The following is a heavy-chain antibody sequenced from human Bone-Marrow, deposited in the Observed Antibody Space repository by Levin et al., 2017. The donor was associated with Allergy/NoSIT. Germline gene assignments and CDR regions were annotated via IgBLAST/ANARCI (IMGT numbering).Heavy chain of an antibody. CDR1: AFTFSSYA. Sequence: GGSLRLSCVASAFTFSSYAVTWVRQAPGKGLEWVSAITGTGDTTHYADSVKGRFTMSRDNSKNTVYLEMNSLRGDDTAVYYCARARDGDNLLDHWGQGTLVTVSS. CDR3: ARARDGDNLLDH. D-gene: IGHD5-24*01. V-gene: IGHV3-23*01. J-gene: IGHJ4*02. CDR2: ITGTGDTT.